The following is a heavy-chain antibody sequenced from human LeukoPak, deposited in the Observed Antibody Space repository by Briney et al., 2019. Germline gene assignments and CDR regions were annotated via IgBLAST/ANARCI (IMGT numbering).Heavy chain of an antibody. CDR2: IVGGGGST. CDR1: GFTFSSYA. CDR3: AKNYYDFWSGYYTGPRYYYMDV. D-gene: IGHD3-3*01. Sequence: GGSLRLSCAASGFTFSSYAMSWVRQAPGKGLEWVSAIVGGGGSTFYADAVKGRFTISRDNSRNTLYLQMNSLRAEDTAVYYCAKNYYDFWSGYYTGPRYYYMDVWGKGTTVTVSS. V-gene: IGHV3-23*01. J-gene: IGHJ6*03.